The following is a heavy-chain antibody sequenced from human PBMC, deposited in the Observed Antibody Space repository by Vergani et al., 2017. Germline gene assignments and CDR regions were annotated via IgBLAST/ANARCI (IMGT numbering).Heavy chain of an antibody. Sequence: EVQLLESGGGLVQPGGSLRLSCAASGFTFSSYAMSWVRRAPGRGLEWVSAISGSGGSTYYADSVKGRFTISRDNSKNTLYLQMNSLRAEDTAVYYCARGGGVYIAGSGDYWGQGTLVTVSS. V-gene: IGHV3-23*01. J-gene: IGHJ4*02. CDR2: ISGSGGST. CDR1: GFTFSSYA. CDR3: ARGGGVYIAGSGDY. D-gene: IGHD2-2*02.